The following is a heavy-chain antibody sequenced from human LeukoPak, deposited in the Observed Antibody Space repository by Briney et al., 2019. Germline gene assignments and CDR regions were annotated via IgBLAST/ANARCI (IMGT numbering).Heavy chain of an antibody. CDR1: GFTFSSYW. J-gene: IGHJ4*01. Sequence: GGSLRLSCAASGFTFSSYWMYWVRQAPGKGLVWVSRINSVESSTSYADSVKGRFTISRDNAKNTLYLQMNSLRAEDTAVYYCARDGAYSTIFYWGQGTLVTVSS. V-gene: IGHV3-74*01. CDR3: ARDGAYSTIFY. CDR2: INSVESST. D-gene: IGHD3-3*01.